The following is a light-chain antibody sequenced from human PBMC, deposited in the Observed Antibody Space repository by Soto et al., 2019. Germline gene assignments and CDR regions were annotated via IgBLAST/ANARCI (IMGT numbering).Light chain of an antibody. V-gene: IGKV1D-13*01. Sequence: AIQLTQSPSSLSASVGDRVTITCRASQGISSALAWYQQKPGKAPKLLIYDASSLESGVPSRFSGSGSGTDFTLTISSLQPEDFATYYCQQFNNYRITFGQATRLEIK. J-gene: IGKJ5*01. CDR3: QQFNNYRIT. CDR1: QGISSA. CDR2: DAS.